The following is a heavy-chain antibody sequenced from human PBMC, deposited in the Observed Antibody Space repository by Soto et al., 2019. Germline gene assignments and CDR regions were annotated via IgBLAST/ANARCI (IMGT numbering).Heavy chain of an antibody. CDR2: IYYSGST. CDR1: GGSVSSCSYY. D-gene: IGHD5-18*01. J-gene: IGHJ6*02. Sequence: SATLSLTCTVSGGSVSSCSYYWSWIRQHPGKGLEWIGYIYYSGSTYYNPSLKSRVTISVDTSKNQFSLKLSSVTAADTAVYYCARLWGTAMVNYYYGMDVWGQGTTVTVSS. CDR3: ARLWGTAMVNYYYGMDV. V-gene: IGHV4-31*03.